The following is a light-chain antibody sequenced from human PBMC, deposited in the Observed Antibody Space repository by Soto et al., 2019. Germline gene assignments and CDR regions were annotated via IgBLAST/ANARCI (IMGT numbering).Light chain of an antibody. V-gene: IGKV1-9*01. CDR1: QGINNY. Sequence: DIQLTQSPSFLSASVGDRVTITCRASQGINNYLDWYQQKPGKAPNLLIYAAYTLQNGVPSRFSGSGPGTEFTLAITDLKPEDFATYHCQQLTSYPCTFVPGTKVD. CDR2: AAY. CDR3: QQLTSYPCT. J-gene: IGKJ3*01.